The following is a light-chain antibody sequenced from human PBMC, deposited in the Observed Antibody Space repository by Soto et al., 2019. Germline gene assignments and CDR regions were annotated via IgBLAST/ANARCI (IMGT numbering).Light chain of an antibody. V-gene: IGKV3-15*01. J-gene: IGKJ5*01. Sequence: EIVLTQSPGTQSLSPGERATLSCRASQSVSSSLAWYQQKPGQAPRLLIYGASTRATGIPARFSGSGSGTEFTLTISSLQSEDFAVYYCQQYNNWPPITFGQGTRLEIK. CDR1: QSVSSS. CDR3: QQYNNWPPIT. CDR2: GAS.